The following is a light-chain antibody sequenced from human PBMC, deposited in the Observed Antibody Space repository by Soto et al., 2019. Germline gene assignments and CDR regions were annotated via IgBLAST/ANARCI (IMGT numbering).Light chain of an antibody. CDR1: SSNIGSNT. CDR3: GAWDDSLSVV. V-gene: IGLV1-44*01. CDR2: SNN. Sequence: QSVLTQPPSVSGAPGQTIAISCTGSSSNIGSNTVNWYQQLPGTAPKLLIYSNNQRPSGVPDRFSGSKSGTSASLAISGLQSEDEADYYCGAWDDSLSVVFGGGTKLTVL. J-gene: IGLJ2*01.